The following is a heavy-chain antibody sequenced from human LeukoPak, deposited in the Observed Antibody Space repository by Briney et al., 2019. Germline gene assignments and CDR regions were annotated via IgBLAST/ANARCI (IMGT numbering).Heavy chain of an antibody. Sequence: GASVKVSCKASGGTFSSYAISWVRQAPGQGLEWMGGIIPIFGTANYAQKFQGRVTITADESTSTAYMELSSLRSEDTAVYYCARCPLGIFGVVIIGWFDPWGQGTLVTVSS. CDR3: ARCPLGIFGVVIIGWFDP. D-gene: IGHD3-3*01. J-gene: IGHJ5*02. V-gene: IGHV1-69*01. CDR2: IIPIFGTA. CDR1: GGTFSSYA.